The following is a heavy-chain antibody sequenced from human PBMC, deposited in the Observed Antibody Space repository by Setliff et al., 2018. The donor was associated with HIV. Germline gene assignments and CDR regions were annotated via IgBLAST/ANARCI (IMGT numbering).Heavy chain of an antibody. CDR1: GGSISRSFYY. CDR3: ARLPLRGGRSDY. D-gene: IGHD3-16*01. V-gene: IGHV4-39*01. CDR2: IYYSGST. Sequence: SETLSLTCSVSGGSISRSFYYWGWIRQPPGKGLEWIGSIYYSGSTYYNPSLKSRVTISVDTSKNQFSLKLSSVTAADTAVYYCARLPLRGGRSDYWGQGTLVTVS. J-gene: IGHJ4*02.